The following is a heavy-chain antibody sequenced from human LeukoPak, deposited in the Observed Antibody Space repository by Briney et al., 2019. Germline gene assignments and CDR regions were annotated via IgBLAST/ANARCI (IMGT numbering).Heavy chain of an antibody. CDR2: IYYSGST. D-gene: IGHD3-22*01. V-gene: IGHV4-59*01. J-gene: IGHJ4*02. CDR3: ARVSPTYYYDSSGYYFDY. CDR1: GGSTSSYY. Sequence: SETLSLTCTVSGGSTSSYYWSWIRQPPGKGLEWIGYIYYSGSTNYNPSLKSRVTISVDTSKNQFSLKLSSVTAADTAVYYCARVSPTYYYDSSGYYFDYWGQGTLVTVSS.